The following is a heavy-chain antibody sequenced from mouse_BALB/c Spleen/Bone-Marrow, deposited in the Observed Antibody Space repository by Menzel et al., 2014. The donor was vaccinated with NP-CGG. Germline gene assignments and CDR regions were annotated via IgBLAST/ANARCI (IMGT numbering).Heavy chain of an antibody. J-gene: IGHJ3*01. Sequence: EVKLQESGPVLVKPSQSLSLTCTVTAYSITSGYGWHWIRQFPGNKLEWMGYMHYSGSTHYIPSLKSRISITRDTSKNQFFLQLNSVTTEDTATYYCAREARTTARFAYWGQGTLVTVSA. CDR3: AREARTTARFAY. CDR2: MHYSGST. CDR1: AYSITSGYG. V-gene: IGHV3-1*02. D-gene: IGHD1-2*01.